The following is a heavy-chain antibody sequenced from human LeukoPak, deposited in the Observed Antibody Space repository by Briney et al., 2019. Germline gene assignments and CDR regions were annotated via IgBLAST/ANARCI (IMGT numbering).Heavy chain of an antibody. J-gene: IGHJ4*02. CDR3: ARASSAWYYFDS. D-gene: IGHD6-19*01. V-gene: IGHV3-48*02. CDR1: GXTFSNAW. CDR2: IRSSSTTI. Sequence: GGSLRLSCAASGXTFSNAWMNWVRQAPGKGLEWVSYIRSSSTTIYSADSVKGRFTISRDNAKNSLYLQMNSLRDEDTAMYYCARASSAWYYFDSWGQGTLVTVSS.